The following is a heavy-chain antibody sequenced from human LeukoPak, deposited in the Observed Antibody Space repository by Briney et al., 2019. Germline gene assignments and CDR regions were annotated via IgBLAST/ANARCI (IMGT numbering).Heavy chain of an antibody. D-gene: IGHD3-3*01. CDR3: ARGRVTIFGVVMDY. J-gene: IGHJ4*02. Sequence: SETLSLTCTVSGGSISSSSYYWGWIRQPPGKGLEWIGEINHSGSTNYNPSLKSRVTISVDTSKNQFSLKLSSVTAADTAVYYCARGRVTIFGVVMDYWGQGTLVTVSS. CDR1: GGSISSSSYY. CDR2: INHSGST. V-gene: IGHV4-39*07.